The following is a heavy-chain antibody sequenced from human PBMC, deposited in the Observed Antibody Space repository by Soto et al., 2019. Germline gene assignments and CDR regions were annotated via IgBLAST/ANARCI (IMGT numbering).Heavy chain of an antibody. CDR1: GFTFSSYE. Sequence: GGSLRLSCAASGFTFSSYEMNWVRQAPGKGLEWVSYISSSGSTIYYADSVNGRVTISRDNAKNSLYLQMNSLRAEDTAVYYCARGSNYYYYGMDVWCQGTTVTVSS. V-gene: IGHV3-48*03. J-gene: IGHJ6*02. CDR2: ISSSGSTI. CDR3: ARGSNYYYYGMDV.